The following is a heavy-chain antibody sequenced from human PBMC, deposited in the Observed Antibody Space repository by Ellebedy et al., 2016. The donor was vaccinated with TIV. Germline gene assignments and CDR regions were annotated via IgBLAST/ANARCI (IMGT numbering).Heavy chain of an antibody. V-gene: IGHV3-7*01. CDR3: ARRGSYGDYAVQVNSWFDP. J-gene: IGHJ5*02. Sequence: GESLKISCAASGFSFRSYWMSWVRQAPGKGLEWVANIYQDGSDQYYVDSVKGRFTISRDNAKKSLFLQMNSLRGEDTAVYYCARRGSYGDYAVQVNSWFDPWGQGTLVTVSS. CDR2: IYQDGSDQ. CDR1: GFSFRSYW. D-gene: IGHD4-17*01.